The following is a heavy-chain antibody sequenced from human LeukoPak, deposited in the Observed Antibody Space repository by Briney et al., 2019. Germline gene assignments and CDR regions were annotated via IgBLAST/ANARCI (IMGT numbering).Heavy chain of an antibody. D-gene: IGHD5-18*01. V-gene: IGHV3-30-3*01. Sequence: GGSLRLSCAASGCTFSSYAMHWVRQAPGKGLEWVAVISYDGSNKYYADSVKGRFTISRDNSKNTLYLQMNSLRAEDTAVYYCARDGEDTAMVAYFDYWGQGTLVTVSS. CDR2: ISYDGSNK. J-gene: IGHJ4*02. CDR1: GCTFSSYA. CDR3: ARDGEDTAMVAYFDY.